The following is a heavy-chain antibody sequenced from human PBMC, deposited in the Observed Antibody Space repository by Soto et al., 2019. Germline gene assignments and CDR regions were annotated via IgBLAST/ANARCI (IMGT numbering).Heavy chain of an antibody. CDR1: GYTFTGYY. CDR2: INPNSGDT. Sequence: QLQRVQSGAAVKKPGASVKVSGKTSGYTFTGYYIHGVRQAPGQGLAWMALINPNSGDTNYGHKFQGRVTLTRDTSINTVYMEVTSLRFDDTAVYYCAVAGIPFEYWGQGTLVTVFS. D-gene: IGHD6-19*01. CDR3: AVAGIPFEY. J-gene: IGHJ4*02. V-gene: IGHV1-2*02.